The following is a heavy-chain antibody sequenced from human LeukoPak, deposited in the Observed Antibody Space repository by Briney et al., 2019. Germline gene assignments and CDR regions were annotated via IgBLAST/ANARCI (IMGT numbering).Heavy chain of an antibody. V-gene: IGHV4-30-2*01. CDR1: GGSISSGGYY. CDR2: IYHSGST. D-gene: IGHD3-3*01. CDR3: ARGVDYDFWSGYSIPSYFDY. J-gene: IGHJ4*02. Sequence: SQTLSLTCTVSGGSISSGGYYWSWIRQPPGRGLEWIGYIYHSGSTNYNPSLKSRVTISVDTSKNQFSLKLSSVTAADTAVYYCARGVDYDFWSGYSIPSYFDYWGQGTLVTVSS.